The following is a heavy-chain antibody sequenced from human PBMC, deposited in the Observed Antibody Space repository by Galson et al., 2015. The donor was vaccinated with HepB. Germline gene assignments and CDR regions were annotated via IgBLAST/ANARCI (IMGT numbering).Heavy chain of an antibody. Sequence: VKVSCKASGGTFSTCAISWVRQDPGQGLEWMGGITPMFGTANYAQKFQGRVTITADESTSTAYMELSSLRSEDTVIYYCARGYDSANYYYLYWGQGTLVTVSS. J-gene: IGHJ4*02. V-gene: IGHV1-69*01. CDR2: ITPMFGTA. D-gene: IGHD3-10*01. CDR1: GGTFSTCA. CDR3: ARGYDSANYYYLY.